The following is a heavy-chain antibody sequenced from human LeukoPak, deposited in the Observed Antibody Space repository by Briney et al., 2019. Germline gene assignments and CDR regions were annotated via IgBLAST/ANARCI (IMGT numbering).Heavy chain of an antibody. Sequence: GGSLRLSCAASGFTFSSYEMNWVRQAPWKGLEWVSYISSSGTTIYYADSVEGRFTISRDNAKKSLYLQMNSLRAEDTAVYYCARPKASCSSASCYAPSFDSWGQGTLVIVSS. J-gene: IGHJ4*02. V-gene: IGHV3-48*03. CDR2: ISSSGTTI. CDR3: ARPKASCSSASCYAPSFDS. D-gene: IGHD2-2*01. CDR1: GFTFSSYE.